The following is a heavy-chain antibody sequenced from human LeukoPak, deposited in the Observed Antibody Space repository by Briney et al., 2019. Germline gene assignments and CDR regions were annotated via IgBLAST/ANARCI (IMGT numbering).Heavy chain of an antibody. CDR3: ARASVAGYCSGGSCYSVYYYYYYMDV. D-gene: IGHD2-15*01. CDR2: ISAYNGNT. V-gene: IGHV1-18*01. J-gene: IGHJ6*03. Sequence: ASVKVSCKASGYTFTSYGISWVRQAPGQGLEWMGWISAYNGNTNYAQKLQGRVTMTTDTSTSTAYMEPRSLRSDDTAVYYRARASVAGYCSGGSCYSVYYYYYYMDVWGKGTTVTVSS. CDR1: GYTFTSYG.